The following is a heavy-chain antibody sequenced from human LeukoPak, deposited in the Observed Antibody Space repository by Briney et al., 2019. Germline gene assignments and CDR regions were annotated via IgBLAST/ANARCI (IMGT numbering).Heavy chain of an antibody. D-gene: IGHD3-22*01. Sequence: GGSLRLSCATSGFTFSSYAMHWVRQAPGKGLEWVAVISYDGSNKYYADSVKGRFTISRDNSKNTLYLQMNSLRAEDTAVYYCARDQSPGFTTMGPFDYWGQGTLVTVSS. CDR3: ARDQSPGFTTMGPFDY. J-gene: IGHJ4*02. CDR2: ISYDGSNK. CDR1: GFTFSSYA. V-gene: IGHV3-30*04.